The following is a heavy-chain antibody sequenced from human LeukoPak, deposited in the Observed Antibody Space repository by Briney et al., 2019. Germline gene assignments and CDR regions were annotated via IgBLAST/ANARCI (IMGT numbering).Heavy chain of an antibody. CDR1: GFTFSSYA. D-gene: IGHD2-15*01. Sequence: PGGSLRLSCAASGFTFSSYAMSWVRQAPGKGLEWVSAISSSGGSTYYADSVKGRFTISRDNAKNSLYLQMNSLRAEDTAVYYCARGVVVVVAATYNWFDPWGQGTLVTVSS. J-gene: IGHJ5*02. CDR3: ARGVVVVVAATYNWFDP. V-gene: IGHV3-23*01. CDR2: ISSSGGST.